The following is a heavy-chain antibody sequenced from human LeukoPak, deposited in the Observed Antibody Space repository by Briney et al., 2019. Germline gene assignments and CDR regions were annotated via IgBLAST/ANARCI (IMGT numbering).Heavy chain of an antibody. Sequence: SQTLSLTCAISGDSVSSNSAAWNWIRQSPSRGLEWLGRTYYRSKWYNDYAVSVKSRITINPDTSKNQFSLKLSSVTAADTAVYYCARVGCSSTSCYLNWFDPWGQGTLVTVSS. CDR2: TYYRSKWYN. J-gene: IGHJ5*02. CDR1: GDSVSSNSAA. V-gene: IGHV6-1*01. CDR3: ARVGCSSTSCYLNWFDP. D-gene: IGHD2-2*01.